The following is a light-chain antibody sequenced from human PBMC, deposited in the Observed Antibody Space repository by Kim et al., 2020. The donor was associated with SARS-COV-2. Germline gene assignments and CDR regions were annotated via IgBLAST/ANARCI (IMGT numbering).Light chain of an antibody. CDR1: QSISTW. J-gene: IGKJ4*01. CDR3: QQYNSY. Sequence: SPLSASIRDTVTITCRTSQSISTWFAWYQQKPGKAPNLLIFKASSLESGVPSRFSGIESGTEFTLTISSLQPDDFATYYCQQYNSYFGGATKLEI. V-gene: IGKV1-5*03. CDR2: KAS.